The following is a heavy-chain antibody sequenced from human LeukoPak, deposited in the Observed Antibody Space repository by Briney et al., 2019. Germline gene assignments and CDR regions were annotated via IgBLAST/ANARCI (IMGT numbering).Heavy chain of an antibody. CDR1: GFTFSSYS. J-gene: IGHJ3*02. Sequence: GGSLRLSCAASGFTFSSYSMNWVRQAPGKGLEWVSSISSSSSYIYYADSVKGRFTISRDNAKSSLYLRMNSLRAEDTAVYYCARDRLGATYDAFDMWGQGTMVTVSS. CDR2: ISSSSSYI. D-gene: IGHD1-26*01. CDR3: ARDRLGATYDAFDM. V-gene: IGHV3-21*01.